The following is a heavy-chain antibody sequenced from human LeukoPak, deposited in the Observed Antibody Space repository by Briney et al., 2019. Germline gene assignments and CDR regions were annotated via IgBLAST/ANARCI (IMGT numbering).Heavy chain of an antibody. V-gene: IGHV4-34*01. J-gene: IGHJ5*02. Sequence: PSETLSLTCAVYGGSFSGYYWGWIRQPPGKGLEWIGEINHSGSTNYNPPLKSRVTISVDTSKNQFSLKLSSVTAADTAVYYCARGAAADPWGQGTLVTVSS. CDR2: INHSGST. CDR1: GGSFSGYY. CDR3: ARGAAADP. D-gene: IGHD6-13*01.